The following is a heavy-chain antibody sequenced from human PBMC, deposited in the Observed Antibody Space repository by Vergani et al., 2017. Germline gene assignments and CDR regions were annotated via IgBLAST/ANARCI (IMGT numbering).Heavy chain of an antibody. D-gene: IGHD3-10*01. J-gene: IGHJ5*02. CDR1: GYTFTSYG. Sequence: QVQLVQSGAEVKKPGASVKVSCKASGYTFTSYGISWVLQAPGQGLEWMGWISAYNGNTNYAQKLQGRVTMTTDTSTSTAYMELRSLRSDDTAVYYCAIDLWFGPPGPTILFAPSGQGSLLTVSP. CDR3: AIDLWFGPPGPTILFAP. V-gene: IGHV1-18*01. CDR2: ISAYNGNT.